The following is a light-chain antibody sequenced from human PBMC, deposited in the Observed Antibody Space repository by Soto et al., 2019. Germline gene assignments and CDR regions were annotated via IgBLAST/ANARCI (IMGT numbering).Light chain of an antibody. V-gene: IGKV3-20*01. Sequence: ENVLTQAPSTLFFSPRGRATPPCRASQSVSSSYLAWYQQKPGQAPTLLIYGASRRATGIPDRISGSGSGTDFSLIISRLEPEDFAVYYCQQYGGSPTFGQGTKVDIK. CDR2: GAS. CDR3: QQYGGSPT. J-gene: IGKJ1*01. CDR1: QSVSSSY.